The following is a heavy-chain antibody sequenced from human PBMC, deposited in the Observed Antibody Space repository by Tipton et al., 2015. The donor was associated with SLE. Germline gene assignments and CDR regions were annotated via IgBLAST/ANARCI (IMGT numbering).Heavy chain of an antibody. D-gene: IGHD2-2*01. CDR3: ARSGPVTGFTSSFDY. V-gene: IGHV4-39*01. CDR2: IHYSGGT. Sequence: LRLSCAVSDGSISSSSYFWGWIRQPPGKGLEWIGSIHYSGGTYYNPYLKRRVTRSADTPKNQGSLKLGSETAADTAVYYCARSGPVTGFTSSFDYWGQGALVTVSS. J-gene: IGHJ4*02. CDR1: DGSISSSSYF.